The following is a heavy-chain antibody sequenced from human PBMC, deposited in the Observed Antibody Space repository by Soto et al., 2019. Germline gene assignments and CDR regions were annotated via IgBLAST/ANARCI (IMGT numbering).Heavy chain of an antibody. CDR3: ARDAGGLNSGSYGWFDP. D-gene: IGHD1-26*01. CDR2: INGDTGKA. J-gene: IGHJ5*02. Sequence: QVHLVQSGAEVRKPGASVKVSCKASGYNFSTYSMYWVRQAPGQRLEWMGWINGDTGKARYSQKYQGRLTITRDTSASTAYMELSSLRSDDTALFYCARDAGGLNSGSYGWFDPWGQGTLVTVSS. CDR1: GYNFSTYS. V-gene: IGHV1-3*01.